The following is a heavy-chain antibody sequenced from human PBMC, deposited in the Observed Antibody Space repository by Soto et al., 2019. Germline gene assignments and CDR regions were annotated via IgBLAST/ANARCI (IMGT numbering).Heavy chain of an antibody. V-gene: IGHV1-46*01. CDR1: GYTFTSYY. Sequence: VKVSCKASGYTFTSYYMHWVRQAPGQGLEWMGIINPSGGSTSYAQKFQGRVTMTRDTSTSTVYMELSSLRSEDTTVYYCARDQGVYSSSSGPYYYYGMDVWGQGTTVTVSS. J-gene: IGHJ6*02. D-gene: IGHD6-6*01. CDR2: INPSGGST. CDR3: ARDQGVYSSSSGPYYYYGMDV.